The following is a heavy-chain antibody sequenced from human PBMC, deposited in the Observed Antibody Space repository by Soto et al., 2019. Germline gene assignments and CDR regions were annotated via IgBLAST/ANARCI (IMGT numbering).Heavy chain of an antibody. Sequence: AGGSLRLSCAASGFTFSSYWMHWVRQAPGKELVWVSRINSDGSSTSYADSVKGRFTISRDNAKNTLYLQMNSLRAEDTAVYYCAREGLDSSSWYRGYYYYYGMDVWGQGTTFTVSS. V-gene: IGHV3-74*01. D-gene: IGHD6-13*01. J-gene: IGHJ6*02. CDR1: GFTFSSYW. CDR3: AREGLDSSSWYRGYYYYYGMDV. CDR2: INSDGSST.